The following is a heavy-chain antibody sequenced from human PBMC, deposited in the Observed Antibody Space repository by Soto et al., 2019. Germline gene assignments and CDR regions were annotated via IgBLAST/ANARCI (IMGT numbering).Heavy chain of an antibody. CDR1: GYTFTGYY. V-gene: IGHV1-2*02. J-gene: IGHJ3*02. Sequence: ASVKVSCKASGYTFTGYYMHWVRQAPGQGLEWMGWINPNSRGTNYGQKFQGRVTMTRDTSISTAYMELSRLRSDDTAVYYCARGYSRYNDAFDIWGQGTMVTVSS. CDR3: ARGYSRYNDAFDI. CDR2: INPNSRGT. D-gene: IGHD6-13*01.